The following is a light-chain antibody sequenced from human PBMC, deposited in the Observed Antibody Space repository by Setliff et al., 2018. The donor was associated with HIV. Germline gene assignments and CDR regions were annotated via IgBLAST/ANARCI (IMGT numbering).Light chain of an antibody. V-gene: IGLV6-57*03. J-gene: IGLJ3*02. CDR1: SGSIASNY. CDR2: ENN. Sequence: NFMLTQPHSVSESPGKTVTFSCTRSSGSIASNYVQWYQHRPGSAPTIVLYENNRRPSGVPDRFSGSIDSASNSASLTISGLKTEDEADYYCQSYDSTIQVFGGGTQLTVL. CDR3: QSYDSTIQV.